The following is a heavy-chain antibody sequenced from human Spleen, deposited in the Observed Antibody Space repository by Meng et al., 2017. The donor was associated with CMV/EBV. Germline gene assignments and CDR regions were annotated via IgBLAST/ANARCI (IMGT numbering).Heavy chain of an antibody. V-gene: IGHV1-69*05. CDR2: IIPIFGTA. J-gene: IGHJ4*02. Sequence: SCKASGCTFSSYAISWVRQAPGQGLEWMGGIIPIFGTANYAQKFQGRVTITTDESTSTAYMELSSLRSEDTAVYYCAEHYYDSSGYIYWGQGTLVTVSS. CDR1: GCTFSSYA. CDR3: AEHYYDSSGYIY. D-gene: IGHD3-22*01.